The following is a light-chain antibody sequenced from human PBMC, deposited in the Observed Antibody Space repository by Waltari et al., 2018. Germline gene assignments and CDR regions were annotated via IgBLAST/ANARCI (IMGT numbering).Light chain of an antibody. CDR1: SGSVSTSYY. Sequence: QTVVTQEPSFSVSPGGTVTLTCGLSSGSVSTSYYPSWYQQTPGQAPRTLIYSTNARSSGVPDRCSGSIRGNKAALTITGAQADDESDYYCVLYMGSGIHWVFGGGTKLTVL. CDR3: VLYMGSGIHWV. CDR2: STN. J-gene: IGLJ3*02. V-gene: IGLV8-61*01.